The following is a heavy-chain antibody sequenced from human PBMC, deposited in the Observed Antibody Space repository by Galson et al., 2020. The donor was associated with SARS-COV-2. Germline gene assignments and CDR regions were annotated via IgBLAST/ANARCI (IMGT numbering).Heavy chain of an antibody. D-gene: IGHD6-19*01. J-gene: IGHJ4*02. CDR3: TTDPSGWYRGRDH. CDR1: ALPFSNVW. V-gene: IGHV3-15*01. CDR2: ITDKADGETT. Sequence: AGSLRLSCVVSALPFSNVWMSWVRQAPGGKGLEWVGHITDKADGETTVYAAAVQDRFIISRDDSKNTVYLQMNSLRNDDTGVYACTTDPSGWYRGRDHWGQGTLVTVSS.